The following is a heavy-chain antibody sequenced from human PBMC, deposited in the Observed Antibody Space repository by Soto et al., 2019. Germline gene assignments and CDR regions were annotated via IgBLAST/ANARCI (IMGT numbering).Heavy chain of an antibody. CDR1: GFTFSSYW. V-gene: IGHV3-74*01. J-gene: IGHJ6*02. CDR3: ARGAEGSSWYWEYYYGMDV. D-gene: IGHD6-13*01. Sequence: EVQLVESGGGLVQPGGSLRLSCAASGFTFSSYWMHWVRQAPGKGLVWVSRINSDGSSTSYADSVKGRFTISRDNAKNTLYLQMNSLRAEDTAVYYCARGAEGSSWYWEYYYGMDVWGQGTTVTVSS. CDR2: INSDGSST.